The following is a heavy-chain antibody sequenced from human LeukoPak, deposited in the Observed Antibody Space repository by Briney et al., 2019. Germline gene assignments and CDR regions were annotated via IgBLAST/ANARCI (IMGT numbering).Heavy chain of an antibody. J-gene: IGHJ4*02. CDR1: GGSISSGGYS. Sequence: SETLSLTCTVSGGSISSGGYSWSWIRQHPGKGLEWIGYIYYSGSTYYNPSLKSRVTISVDTSKNQFSLKLSSVTAADTAVYYCARERQLVFGYWGQGTLVTVSS. CDR3: ARERQLVFGY. D-gene: IGHD6-13*01. CDR2: IYYSGST. V-gene: IGHV4-31*03.